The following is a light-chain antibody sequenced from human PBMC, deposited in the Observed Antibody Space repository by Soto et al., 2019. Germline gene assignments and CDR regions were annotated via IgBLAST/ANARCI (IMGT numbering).Light chain of an antibody. CDR1: QNINNY. J-gene: IGKJ5*01. Sequence: DIEMTRDPFSLSASVVGRFTMTFQASQNINNYLNWYLQKPGRAPKLLIYDASNLEAGVPSRFSGSGSGTDFTFIISRLQAEDIATYYCQQYENLPTFGQGTRLE. CDR2: DAS. CDR3: QQYENLPT. V-gene: IGKV1-33*01.